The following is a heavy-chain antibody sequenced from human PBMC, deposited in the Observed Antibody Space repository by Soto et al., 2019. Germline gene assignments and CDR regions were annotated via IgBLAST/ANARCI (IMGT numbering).Heavy chain of an antibody. CDR2: IMPIFRTP. CDR1: GGTFSNSA. CDR3: ASDKDRLQLGGNYYYILDV. V-gene: IGHV1-69*12. Sequence: QVPLEQSGAEVKQPGSSVKVSCKASGGTFSNSAISWVRQAPGQGLEWMGGIMPIFRTPDYAQKFQGRVTITADESTSTAYMELRGLRSDDTAVYYCASDKDRLQLGGNYYYILDVWGQGTTVTVSS. D-gene: IGHD5-12*01. J-gene: IGHJ6*02.